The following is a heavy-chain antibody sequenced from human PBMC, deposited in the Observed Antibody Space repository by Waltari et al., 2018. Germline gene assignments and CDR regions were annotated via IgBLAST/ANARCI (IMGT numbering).Heavy chain of an antibody. Sequence: QVQLVQSGAEVKAPGASVKVSCKTSGYTSTNLDINWVRQAAGHGLEWMGRMNPNARTGYAPQLQGRVAMTRDASINTAYLELTNLRSDDTAVYYCARYSVGAAFDLWGQGTQVTVSS. J-gene: IGHJ3*01. CDR3: ARYSVGAAFDL. CDR1: GYTSTNLD. CDR2: MNPNART. D-gene: IGHD1-26*01. V-gene: IGHV1-8*01.